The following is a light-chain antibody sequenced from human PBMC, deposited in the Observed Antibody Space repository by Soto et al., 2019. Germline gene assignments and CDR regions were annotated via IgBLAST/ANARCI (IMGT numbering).Light chain of an antibody. Sequence: EIVLTQSPATLSLSPGERATLSCRASQGVSSFLAWYQQKPGQAPSLLIYDASSRATGIPARFSGSGSGTDFTLTISSLEPEDFAVYYCQQRSNWPLTFGGGTKVEIK. V-gene: IGKV3-11*01. J-gene: IGKJ4*01. CDR3: QQRSNWPLT. CDR2: DAS. CDR1: QGVSSF.